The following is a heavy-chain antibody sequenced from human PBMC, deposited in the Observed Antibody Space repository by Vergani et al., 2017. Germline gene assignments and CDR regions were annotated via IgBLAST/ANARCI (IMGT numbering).Heavy chain of an antibody. CDR1: GFTFSSYG. J-gene: IGHJ2*01. CDR3: ARDSSCWPGYFDL. CDR2: ISYDGSNK. Sequence: QVQLVESGGGVVQPGRSLRLSCAASGFTFSSYGMHWVRQAPGKGLEWVAVISYDGSNKYYAESVKGRFTISRYNSKNSLYLQMNSLRAEDTAVYYCARDSSCWPGYFDLWGRGTLVTVSS. V-gene: IGHV3-30*03. D-gene: IGHD6-19*01.